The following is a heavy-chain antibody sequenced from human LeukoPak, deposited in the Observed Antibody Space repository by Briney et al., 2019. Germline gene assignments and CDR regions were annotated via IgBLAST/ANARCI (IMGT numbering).Heavy chain of an antibody. CDR2: ISSSGSTI. D-gene: IGHD5-24*01. CDR1: GFTFSDYY. Sequence: GGSLRLSCAASGFTFSDYYMSWIRQAPGKVLEWVSYISSSGSTIYYADSVKGRFTISRDNAKNSLYLQMNSLRAEDTAVYYCARDRPEMATTPPGYWGQGTLVTVSS. J-gene: IGHJ4*02. CDR3: ARDRPEMATTPPGY. V-gene: IGHV3-11*01.